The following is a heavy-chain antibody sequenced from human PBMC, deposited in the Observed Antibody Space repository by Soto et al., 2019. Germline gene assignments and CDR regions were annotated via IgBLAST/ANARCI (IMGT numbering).Heavy chain of an antibody. CDR1: GFTFSDHH. CDR3: ARLMGTSFDF. J-gene: IGHJ4*02. V-gene: IGHV3-72*01. CDR2: ARNKANSYTT. Sequence: EVQLVESGGGLVQPGGSLRLSCEASGFTFSDHHMDWVRQAPGKGLEWVGRARNKANSYTTAYAASVKGRFTISRDDSKNSLSLQMNSPKTDDTAVYFCARLMGTSFDFWGQGTLVTVSS. D-gene: IGHD2-8*01.